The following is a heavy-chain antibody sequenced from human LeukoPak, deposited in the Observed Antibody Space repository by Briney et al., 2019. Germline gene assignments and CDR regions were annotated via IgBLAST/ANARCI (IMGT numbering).Heavy chain of an antibody. V-gene: IGHV3-30*02. CDR2: IRYDGSNK. CDR1: GFTFSSYG. J-gene: IGHJ4*02. Sequence: GGSLRLSCAASGFTFSSYGMHWVRQAPGKRLGWVGFIRYDGSNKYYADSVKGRFTISRDNSKNTLYLQMNSLRAEDTAVHYCAKDQVDTAMALFYFDYWGQGTLVTVSS. CDR3: AKDQVDTAMALFYFDY. D-gene: IGHD5-18*01.